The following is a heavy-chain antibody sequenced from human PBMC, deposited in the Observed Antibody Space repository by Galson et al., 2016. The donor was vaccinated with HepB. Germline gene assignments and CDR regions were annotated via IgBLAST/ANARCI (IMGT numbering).Heavy chain of an antibody. V-gene: IGHV1-18*01. D-gene: IGHD6-6*01. CDR3: ARGGPLVSGSFYHYYYGMDV. CDR1: GYIFSNYV. J-gene: IGHJ6*02. Sequence: SVKVSCKASGYIFSNYVINWVRQAPGQGLEWMGWFNPKNGNTDYAQKFQGRVAVTTDTPASTTYMELRILRFDDTAVYFCARGGPLVSGSFYHYYYGMDVWGQGTTVTVS. CDR2: FNPKNGNT.